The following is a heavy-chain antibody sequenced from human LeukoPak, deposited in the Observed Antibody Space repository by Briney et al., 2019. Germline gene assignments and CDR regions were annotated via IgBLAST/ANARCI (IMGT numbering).Heavy chain of an antibody. D-gene: IGHD3-22*01. CDR1: GYTFTSYY. CDR2: INPSGGST. J-gene: IGHJ3*02. CDR3: AGERAYYYDSSAYNAFDI. Sequence: ASVKVSCKASGYTFTSYYMHWVRQAPGQGLEWMGIINPSGGSTSYAQKFQGRVTMTRDMSTSTVYMELSSLRSEDTAVYYCAGERAYYYDSSAYNAFDIWGQGTMVTVSS. V-gene: IGHV1-46*01.